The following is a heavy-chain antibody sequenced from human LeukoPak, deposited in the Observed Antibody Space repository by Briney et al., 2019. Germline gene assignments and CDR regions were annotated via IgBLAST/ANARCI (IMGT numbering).Heavy chain of an antibody. CDR2: ISSSSSYI. D-gene: IGHD5-12*01. V-gene: IGHV3-21*01. J-gene: IGHJ5*02. CDR3: ARERSGYDSARWFDP. CDR1: GFTFSSYS. Sequence: GGSLRLSCAASGFTFSSYSMNWARQAPGKGLEWVSSISSSSSYIYYADSVKGRFTISRDNAKNSLYLQMNSLRAEDTAVYYCARERSGYDSARWFDPWGQGTLVTVSS.